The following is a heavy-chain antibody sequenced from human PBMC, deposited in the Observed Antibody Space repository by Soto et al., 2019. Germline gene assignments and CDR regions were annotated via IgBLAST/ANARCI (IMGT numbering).Heavy chain of an antibody. CDR1: GDSVRSNINY. Sequence: QVQLQESGTGLVKPSQALSLTSTVSGDSVRSNINYWSWYRQPPGEGLQWIGFISSRGTTSYSPSLKSRVAISLDTSKKRFSLLRSSVPAADTEVYYCARSRGYSYGLDPWGQGTLVTVSS. CDR3: ARSRGYSYGLDP. CDR2: ISSRGTT. D-gene: IGHD5-18*01. J-gene: IGHJ5*02. V-gene: IGHV4-30-4*01.